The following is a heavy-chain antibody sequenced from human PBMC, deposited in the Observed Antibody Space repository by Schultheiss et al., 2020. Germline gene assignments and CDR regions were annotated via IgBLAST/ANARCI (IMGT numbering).Heavy chain of an antibody. V-gene: IGHV3-30*19. CDR1: GFTFSSYG. CDR3: ARGGVATINPHFDY. CDR2: ISYDGSNK. Sequence: GGSLRLSCAASGFTFSSYGMHWVRQAPGKGLEWVAVISYDGSNKYYADSVKGRFTISRDNSKNTLYLQMNSLRAEDTAVYYCARGGVATINPHFDYWGQGTLVTVSS. J-gene: IGHJ4*02. D-gene: IGHD5-12*01.